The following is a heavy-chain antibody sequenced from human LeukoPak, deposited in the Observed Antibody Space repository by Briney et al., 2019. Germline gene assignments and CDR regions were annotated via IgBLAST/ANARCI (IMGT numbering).Heavy chain of an antibody. CDR1: GDIVSNNSAA. CDR2: TYYRSQWYN. CDR3: ARTNTAIITYDY. V-gene: IGHV6-1*01. J-gene: IGHJ4*02. D-gene: IGHD5-18*01. Sequence: SQTLSLTCAISGDIVSNNSAAWNWIRQSPSRGLEWLGRTYYRSQWYNDYAVSVKSRITINPDTSKNQFSLQLNSVTPDDTAVYYCARTNTAIITYDYWGQGTLVTVSS.